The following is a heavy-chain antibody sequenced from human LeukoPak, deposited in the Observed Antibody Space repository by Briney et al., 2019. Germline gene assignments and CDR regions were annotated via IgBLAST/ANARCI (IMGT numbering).Heavy chain of an antibody. V-gene: IGHV3-23*01. J-gene: IGHJ4*02. CDR2: MSGSGDTT. CDR3: VKTSAYRHTRFYFDS. D-gene: IGHD5-18*01. CDR1: GFIFSTYA. Sequence: GGSLRLFCAASGFIFSTYAMTWVRRARGKGLEWVSAMSGSGDTTYYADSVKGRCTISRDNSKNTLYLQMNSLRAEDTAIYYCVKTSAYRHTRFYFDSWGQGTLVTVSS.